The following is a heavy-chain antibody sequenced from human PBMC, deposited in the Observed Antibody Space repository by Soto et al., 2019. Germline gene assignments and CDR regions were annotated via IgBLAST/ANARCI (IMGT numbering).Heavy chain of an antibody. D-gene: IGHD3-10*01. CDR3: ARGRAILWFGELVDLEQ. J-gene: IGHJ4*02. CDR2: INHSGST. CDR1: GGSFSGYY. V-gene: IGHV4-34*01. Sequence: QVQLQQWGAGLLKPSETLSLTCAVYGGSFSGYYWSWIRQPPGKGLEWIGEINHSGSTNYNPSLKSRVTISGDPSKNPFSLKLSSVAAADTAVYYCARGRAILWFGELVDLEQRGQGTLVPVSS.